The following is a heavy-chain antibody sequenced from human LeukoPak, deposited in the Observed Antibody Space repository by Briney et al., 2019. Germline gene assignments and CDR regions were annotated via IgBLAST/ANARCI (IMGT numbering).Heavy chain of an antibody. CDR3: AKELCLRCFLDY. V-gene: IGHV3-23*01. D-gene: IGHD4/OR15-4a*01. CDR2: ISGSGGST. J-gene: IGHJ4*02. CDR1: GFTSSSYA. Sequence: GGSLRLSCAASGFTSSSYAMSWVRQAPGKGLEWVSAISGSGGSTYYADSVKGRFTISRDNYKNTLYLQMNSLRAEDTAVYYCAKELCLRCFLDYWGQGTLVTVSS.